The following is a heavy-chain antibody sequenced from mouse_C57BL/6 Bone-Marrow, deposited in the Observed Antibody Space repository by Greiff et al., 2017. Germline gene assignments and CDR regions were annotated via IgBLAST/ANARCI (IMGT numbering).Heavy chain of an antibody. Sequence: EVKLMESGPVLVKPGASVKMSCKASGYTFTDYYMNWVKQSHGKSLEWIGVINPYNGGTSYNQKFKGKATLTVDKSSSTAYMELNSLTSEDSAVYYCARKALYSWCAYWGQGTLVTGAA. CDR3: ARKALYSWCAY. J-gene: IGHJ3*01. CDR2: INPYNGGT. V-gene: IGHV1-19*01. D-gene: IGHD2-1*01. CDR1: GYTFTDYY.